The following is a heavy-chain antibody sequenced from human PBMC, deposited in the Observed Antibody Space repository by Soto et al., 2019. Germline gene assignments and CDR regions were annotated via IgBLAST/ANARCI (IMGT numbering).Heavy chain of an antibody. V-gene: IGHV4-34*01. CDR3: ALRVPTVTTGWFDP. CDR1: GGSFSGYY. Sequence: PSETLSLTCAVYGGSFSGYYWSWIRQPPGKGLEWIGEINHSGSTNYNPSLKSRVTISVDTSKNQFSLKLSSVTAADTAVHYCALRVPTVTTGWFDPWGQGTLVTVSS. CDR2: INHSGST. J-gene: IGHJ5*02. D-gene: IGHD4-4*01.